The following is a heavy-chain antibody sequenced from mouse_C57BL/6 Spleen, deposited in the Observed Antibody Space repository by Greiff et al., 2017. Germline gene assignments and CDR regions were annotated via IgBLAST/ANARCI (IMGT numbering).Heavy chain of an antibody. CDR2: ISDGGSYT. CDR3: ARGDDGYYDYAMDY. D-gene: IGHD2-3*01. CDR1: GFTFSSYA. V-gene: IGHV5-4*03. J-gene: IGHJ4*01. Sequence: DVMLVESEGGLVKPGGSLKLSCAASGFTFSSYALSWVRQTPEKRLEWVATISDGGSYTYYPDNVKGRFTISRDNAKNNLYLQMSHLKSEDTAMYYCARGDDGYYDYAMDYWGQGTSVTVSS.